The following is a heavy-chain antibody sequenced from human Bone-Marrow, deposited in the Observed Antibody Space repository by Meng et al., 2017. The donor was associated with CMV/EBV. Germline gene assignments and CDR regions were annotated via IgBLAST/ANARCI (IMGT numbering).Heavy chain of an antibody. V-gene: IGHV4-34*01. J-gene: IGHJ4*02. CDR3: ARNPLSGYYFY. CDR1: GGSFSGYY. Sequence: SETLSLTCAVYGGSFSGYYWSWIRQPPGKGLEWIGEINHSGSTNYNPSLKSRVTISVDTSKNQFSLKLSPVTAADTAVYYCARNPLSGYYFYWGQGTLVTVSS. CDR2: INHSGST. D-gene: IGHD3-22*01.